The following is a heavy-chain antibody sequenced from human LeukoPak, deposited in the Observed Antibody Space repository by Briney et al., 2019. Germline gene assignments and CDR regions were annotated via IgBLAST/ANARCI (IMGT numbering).Heavy chain of an antibody. CDR1: GGSISSYY. Sequence: SETLSLTCTVSGGSISSYYWSWIRQPPGKGLEWIGYIYYSGSTSYNPSLKSRVTISVDTSKNQFSLKLSSVTAADTAVYYCAREGQRFLEWLPPTTRWFDPWGQGTLVTVSS. CDR3: AREGQRFLEWLPPTTRWFDP. J-gene: IGHJ5*02. CDR2: IYYSGST. V-gene: IGHV4-59*01. D-gene: IGHD3-3*01.